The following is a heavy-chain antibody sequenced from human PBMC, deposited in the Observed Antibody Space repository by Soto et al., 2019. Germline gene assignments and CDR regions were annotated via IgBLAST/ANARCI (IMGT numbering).Heavy chain of an antibody. CDR3: ARDRSAVTIYWYFDL. V-gene: IGHV3-30-3*01. CDR1: GFTFSSYA. CDR2: ISYDGSNK. J-gene: IGHJ2*01. Sequence: QVQLVESGGGVVQPGRSLRLSCAASGFTFSSYAMHWVRQAPGKGLEWVAVISYDGSNKYYADSVKGRFTISRDNSKNTLYLQMNSLRAEDTAVYYCARDRSAVTIYWYFDLWGRGTLVTVSS. D-gene: IGHD4-17*01.